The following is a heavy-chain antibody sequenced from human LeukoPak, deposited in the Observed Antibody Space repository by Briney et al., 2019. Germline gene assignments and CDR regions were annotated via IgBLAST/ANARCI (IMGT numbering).Heavy chain of an antibody. J-gene: IGHJ4*02. Sequence: GGSLRLSCAASGFTFNTYGMNWVRQAPGKGLEWVSSISSSSSYIYYADSVKGRFTISRDNAKNSLYLQMNSLRAEDTAVYYCARARRIAADLDYWGQGTLVTVSS. CDR2: ISSSSSYI. CDR3: ARARRIAADLDY. V-gene: IGHV3-21*01. CDR1: GFTFNTYG. D-gene: IGHD6-13*01.